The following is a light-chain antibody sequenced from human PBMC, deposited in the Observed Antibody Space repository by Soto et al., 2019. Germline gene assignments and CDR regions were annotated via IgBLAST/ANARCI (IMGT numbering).Light chain of an antibody. J-gene: IGLJ2*01. Sequence: QSVLTQSPSASASLGASVKLTCTLSSGHSNYAIAWHQQQPEKGPRFLMKLNSDGSHSKGDGIPDRFSGSSSGAARSITIPTLESEDEADYYCQNWVNGIHIFGGGTKLTVL. V-gene: IGLV4-69*01. CDR2: LNSDGSH. CDR1: SGHSNYA. CDR3: QNWVNGIHI.